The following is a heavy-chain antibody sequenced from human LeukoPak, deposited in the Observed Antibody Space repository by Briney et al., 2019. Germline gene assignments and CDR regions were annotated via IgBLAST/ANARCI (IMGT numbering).Heavy chain of an antibody. CDR1: GFTFSSYG. CDR2: IWCDGSNK. Sequence: GRSLRLSCAASGFTFSSYGMHWVRQAPGKGLEWVAVIWCDGSNKYYADSVKGRFTISRDNSKNTLYLQMNSLRAEDTAVYYCARARGYCSGGSCPALGGMDVWGKGTTVTVSS. CDR3: ARARGYCSGGSCPALGGMDV. J-gene: IGHJ6*04. D-gene: IGHD2-15*01. V-gene: IGHV3-33*01.